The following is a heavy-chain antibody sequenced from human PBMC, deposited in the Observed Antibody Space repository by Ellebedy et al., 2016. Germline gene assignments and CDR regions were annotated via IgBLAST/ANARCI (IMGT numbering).Heavy chain of an antibody. CDR1: HDSTGDFY. V-gene: IGHV4-59*01. CDR2: AHHAGGT. Sequence: SETLSLTCAVSHDSTGDFYWNWIRQPPGRGLEWIGFAHHAGGTSYNPSLKSRVSASVDSSKNQISLKLTSVTAADTAIYYCARWGGGGVGAFDIWGQGTMVTVSS. J-gene: IGHJ3*02. CDR3: ARWGGGGVGAFDI. D-gene: IGHD3-16*01.